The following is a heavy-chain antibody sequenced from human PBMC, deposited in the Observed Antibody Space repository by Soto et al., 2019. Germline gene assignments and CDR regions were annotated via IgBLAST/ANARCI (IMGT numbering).Heavy chain of an antibody. Sequence: GGSLRLSCAASGFTFSSYAMSWVRQAPGKGLEWVSAISGSGGSTYYADSVKGRFTISRDNSKNTLYLQMNSLRAEDTAVYYCATEEAIYYDFWSGYIHWGQGTLVTVSS. CDR2: ISGSGGST. J-gene: IGHJ4*02. CDR1: GFTFSSYA. CDR3: ATEEAIYYDFWSGYIH. D-gene: IGHD3-3*01. V-gene: IGHV3-23*01.